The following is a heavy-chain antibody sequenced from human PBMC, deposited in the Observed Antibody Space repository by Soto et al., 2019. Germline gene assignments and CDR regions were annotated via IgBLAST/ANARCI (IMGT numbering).Heavy chain of an antibody. CDR3: ARDLGFYCSGGSCSPGGPDAFDI. Sequence: PSETLSLACTVSGGSISSGGYYWSWIRQHPGKGLEWIGYIYYSGSTYYNPSLKSRVTISVDTSKNQFSLKLSSVTAADTAVYYCARDLGFYCSGGSCSPGGPDAFDIWGQGTMVTVSS. J-gene: IGHJ3*02. CDR2: IYYSGST. D-gene: IGHD2-15*01. V-gene: IGHV4-31*03. CDR1: GGSISSGGYY.